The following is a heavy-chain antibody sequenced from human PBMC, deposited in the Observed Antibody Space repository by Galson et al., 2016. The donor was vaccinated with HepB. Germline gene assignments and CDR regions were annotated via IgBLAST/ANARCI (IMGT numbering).Heavy chain of an antibody. Sequence: ETLSLTCTVSGGSISSSSYYWGWIRQPPGKGLEGVGNIYYSGNTYYNPSLKSRVTISVDTSKNQFSLRLRDVPAADTAVYYCARRSFPLFLRKYGDNEYSFDQWGQGTLVTVSS. V-gene: IGHV4-39*01. CDR2: IYYSGNT. CDR1: GGSISSSSYY. J-gene: IGHJ4*02. D-gene: IGHD4-17*01. CDR3: ARRSFPLFLRKYGDNEYSFDQ.